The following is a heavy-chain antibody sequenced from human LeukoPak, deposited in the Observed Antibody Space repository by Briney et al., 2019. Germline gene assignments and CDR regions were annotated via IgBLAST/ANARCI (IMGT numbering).Heavy chain of an antibody. J-gene: IGHJ6*03. V-gene: IGHV1-18*01. D-gene: IGHD6-13*01. Sequence: GASVKVSCKASGYTFTNYGISWVRQAPGQGLEWMGWISAYNGNTNYAQKLQGRVTMTTDTSTSTAYMELRSLRSDDTAVYYCARDHVAAAGTDLVYYYYYMDVWGKGTTVTISS. CDR2: ISAYNGNT. CDR1: GYTFTNYG. CDR3: ARDHVAAAGTDLVYYYYYMDV.